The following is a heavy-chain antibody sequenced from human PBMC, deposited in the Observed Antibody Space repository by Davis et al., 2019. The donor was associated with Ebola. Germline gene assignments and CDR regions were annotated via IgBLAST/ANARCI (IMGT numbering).Heavy chain of an antibody. J-gene: IGHJ6*02. CDR1: GYTFTSYG. D-gene: IGHD5-12*01. Sequence: ASVKVSCKASGYTFTSYGISWVRQAPGQGLEWMGWISAYNGNTNYAQKFQGRVTITADESTSTAYMELSSLRSEDTAVYYCAGNIVATITDYYYDMDVWGQGTTVTVSS. V-gene: IGHV1-18*01. CDR3: AGNIVATITDYYYDMDV. CDR2: ISAYNGNT.